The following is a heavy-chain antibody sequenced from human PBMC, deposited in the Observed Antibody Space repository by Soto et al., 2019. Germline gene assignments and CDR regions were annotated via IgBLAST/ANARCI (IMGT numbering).Heavy chain of an antibody. Sequence: QVQLVESGGSVVQPGRSLRLSCAASGFSFSSYGIHWVRQAPGKGLEWVALISNDGGDKNFADSVKGRFTVSRDNSRNTVYLEMNSLRIEDTAVYYCASRLHLRGSGWDHFDSWGQGTLVTVSS. D-gene: IGHD6-19*01. CDR3: ASRLHLRGSGWDHFDS. CDR2: ISNDGGDK. CDR1: GFSFSSYG. J-gene: IGHJ4*02. V-gene: IGHV3-33*01.